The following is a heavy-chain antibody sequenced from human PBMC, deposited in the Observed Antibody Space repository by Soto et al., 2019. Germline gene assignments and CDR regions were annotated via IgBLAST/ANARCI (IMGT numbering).Heavy chain of an antibody. Sequence: QVQLVQSGAEVKKPGASVKVSCKASGYTFTSYAMHWVRQAPGQRLEWMGWINAGNGNTKYSQKFQGRVTITRDTSASTAYMELSSLRSEDTAVYYCATPRPDVLRYFDWLQFDYWGQGTLVTVSS. CDR1: GYTFTSYA. V-gene: IGHV1-3*01. D-gene: IGHD3-9*01. CDR3: ATPRPDVLRYFDWLQFDY. CDR2: INAGNGNT. J-gene: IGHJ4*02.